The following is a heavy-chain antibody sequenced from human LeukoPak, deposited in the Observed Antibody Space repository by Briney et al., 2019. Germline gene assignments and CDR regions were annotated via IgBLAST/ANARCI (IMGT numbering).Heavy chain of an antibody. CDR1: GFSFTGHY. V-gene: IGHV1-2*04. CDR3: ARDKLRLGELSLYDY. D-gene: IGHD3-16*02. Sequence: ASVKVSCKASGFSFTGHYMHWVRQAPGQELEWMGCINLNSGDTKYEQKFQGWVTMTRDTSISTAYMELRRLRSDDTAVYYCARDKLRLGELSLYDYWGQGTLVTVSS. J-gene: IGHJ4*02. CDR2: INLNSGDT.